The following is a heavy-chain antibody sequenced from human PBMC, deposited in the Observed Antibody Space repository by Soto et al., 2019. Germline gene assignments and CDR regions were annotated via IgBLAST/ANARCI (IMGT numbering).Heavy chain of an antibody. D-gene: IGHD3-22*01. V-gene: IGHV4-30-2*01. CDR3: ARCYYYDSSGFRFAP. CDR1: GGSISSGVYS. J-gene: IGHJ5*02. Sequence: SETLSLTCGVSGGSISSGVYSWMWIRQPPGKGLEWIGYIYHSGSTYYNPSLKSRVTISVDRSKNQFSLKLSSVTAADTAVYYCARCYYYDSSGFRFAPWGQGTLVTVS. CDR2: IYHSGST.